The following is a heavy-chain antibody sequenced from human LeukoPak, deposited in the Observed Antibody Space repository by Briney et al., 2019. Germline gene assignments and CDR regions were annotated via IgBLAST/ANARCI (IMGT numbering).Heavy chain of an antibody. CDR1: GYSFSSHW. Sequence: GESLKISCKGSGYSFSSHWIGWVRQMPGKGLEWMGIIYPGDSDTRYSPSFQGQVTISADKSISTAYLQWSSLKASDTAMYYCAGQGAPYYDILTGYYGVPNWFDPWGQGTLVTVSS. CDR3: AGQGAPYYDILTGYYGVPNWFDP. D-gene: IGHD3-9*01. J-gene: IGHJ5*02. CDR2: IYPGDSDT. V-gene: IGHV5-51*01.